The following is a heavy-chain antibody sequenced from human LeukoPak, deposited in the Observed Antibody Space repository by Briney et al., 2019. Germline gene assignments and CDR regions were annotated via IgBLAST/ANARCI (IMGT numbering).Heavy chain of an antibody. D-gene: IGHD5-12*01. V-gene: IGHV4-59*08. CDR3: ARHGRAPLSGYARVRATYYFDY. CDR2: IYYSGST. Sequence: LRLSCAASGFTFSDYYMSWIRQPPGKGLEWIGYIYYSGSTNYNPSLKSRVTISVDTSKNQFSLKLSSVTAADTAVYYCARHGRAPLSGYARVRATYYFDYWGQGTLVTVSS. J-gene: IGHJ4*02. CDR1: GFTFSDYY.